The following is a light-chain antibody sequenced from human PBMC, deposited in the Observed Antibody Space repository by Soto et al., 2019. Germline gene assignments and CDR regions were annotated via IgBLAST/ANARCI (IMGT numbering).Light chain of an antibody. J-gene: IGKJ5*01. CDR3: QHLNSYPVT. V-gene: IGKV1-9*01. Sequence: DIQLNQSPSFLSASVGDRVTITCRSSQGISSYLAWYQQKPGKAPKLLIYAASTLQSGVPSRFSGSGSGTEFTLTISSLQPEDFATYYWQHLNSYPVTFGQGTRLEIK. CDR2: AAS. CDR1: QGISSY.